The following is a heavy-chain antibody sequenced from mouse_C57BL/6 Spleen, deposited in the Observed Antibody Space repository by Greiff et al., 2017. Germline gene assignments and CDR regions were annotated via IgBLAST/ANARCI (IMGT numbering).Heavy chain of an antibody. Sequence: EVKLPQSGPELVKPGASVKISCKASGYSFTGYYMNWVKQSPEKSLEWIGEINPSTGGTTYNQKFKAKATLTVDKSSSTAYMQLKSLTSEDSAVYYCARTPYDYYAMDYWGQGTSVTVSS. CDR2: INPSTGGT. J-gene: IGHJ4*01. V-gene: IGHV1-42*01. CDR3: ARTPYDYYAMDY. CDR1: GYSFTGYY.